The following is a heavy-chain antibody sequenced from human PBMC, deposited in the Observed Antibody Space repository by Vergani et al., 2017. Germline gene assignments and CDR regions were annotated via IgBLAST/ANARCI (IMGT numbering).Heavy chain of an antibody. D-gene: IGHD5-24*01. CDR1: GFSFSDHY. CDR2: ISNSGNTI. CDR3: AREHRDYNNYPGTFDI. Sequence: QVQLVESGGGLVKPGGSLSLPCAASGFSFSDHYMTWIRQAPGKGLEWVSYISNSGNTIEYADSVKGRFSIPRDNAKSLLFLQMDSLRAEDTAVYYCAREHRDYNNYPGTFDIWGQGSMVTVSS. V-gene: IGHV3-11*01. J-gene: IGHJ3*02.